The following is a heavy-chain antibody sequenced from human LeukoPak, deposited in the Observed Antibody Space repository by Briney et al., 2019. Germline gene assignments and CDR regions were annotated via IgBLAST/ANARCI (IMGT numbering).Heavy chain of an antibody. D-gene: IGHD2/OR15-2a*01. V-gene: IGHV3-23*01. Sequence: PGGSLRLSCAASGFTFSSYAMSWVRQAPGKGLEWVSAISGSGGSTYYADSVKGRFTISRDNSKNTLYLQMNSLRAEDTAVYYCAKGTISPFFLSSYMDVWGKGTTVTVSS. CDR3: AKGTISPFFLSSYMDV. CDR1: GFTFSSYA. J-gene: IGHJ6*03. CDR2: ISGSGGST.